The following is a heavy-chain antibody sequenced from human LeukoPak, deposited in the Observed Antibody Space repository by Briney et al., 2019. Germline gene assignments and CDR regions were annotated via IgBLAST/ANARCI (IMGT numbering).Heavy chain of an antibody. D-gene: IGHD3-3*01. V-gene: IGHV3-30*18. CDR1: KFTFSTYG. CDR2: ISMDGSSK. J-gene: IGHJ4*02. Sequence: QSGGSLRLSCAASKFTFSTYGMHWVRQPPGKGLEWVAVISMDGSSKYYADSVKGRFTISRDNSKNTLYLQMNSLRAEDTAVYYCAKGLFGVTGPFDYWGQGTLVT. CDR3: AKGLFGVTGPFDY.